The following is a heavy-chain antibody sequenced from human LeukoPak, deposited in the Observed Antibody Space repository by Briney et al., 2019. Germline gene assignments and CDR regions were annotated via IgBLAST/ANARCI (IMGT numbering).Heavy chain of an antibody. V-gene: IGHV3-74*01. CDR2: ISPDGSST. J-gene: IGHJ4*02. CDR3: ARGSVAGSGGYDY. Sequence: GGSLRLSCAASGFTFSSYWMLWVRQTPGQGLVWVSRISPDGSSTSYADSVKGRFTISRDNAKNTLYLQMNSLRADDTAVYYCARGSVAGSGGYDYWGQGTLVTVSS. CDR1: GFTFSSYW. D-gene: IGHD6-19*01.